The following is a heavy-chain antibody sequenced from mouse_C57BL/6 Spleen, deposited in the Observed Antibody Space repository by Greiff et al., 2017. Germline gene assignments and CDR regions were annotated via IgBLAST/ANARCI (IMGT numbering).Heavy chain of an antibody. J-gene: IGHJ2*01. Sequence: QVQLQQPGAELVMPGASVKLSCKASGYTFTSYWMHWVKQRPGQGLEWIEEIDPSDSYTNYNQKFKGKSTLTVDKSSSTAYMQLSSLTSEDSAVYYCARSYYGSSYYFDYWGQGTTLTVSS. CDR1: GYTFTSYW. V-gene: IGHV1-69*01. CDR2: IDPSDSYT. D-gene: IGHD1-1*01. CDR3: ARSYYGSSYYFDY.